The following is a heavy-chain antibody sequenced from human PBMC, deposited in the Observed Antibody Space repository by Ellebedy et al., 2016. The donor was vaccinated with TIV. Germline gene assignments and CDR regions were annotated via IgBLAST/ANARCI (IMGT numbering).Heavy chain of an antibody. CDR3: ARDGMGVATINLFY. CDR2: IIPIFGTA. D-gene: IGHD5-12*01. Sequence: SVKVSCXASGGTFSSYAISWVRQAPGQGLEWMGGIIPIFGTANYAQKFQGRVTITADESTSTAYMELSSLRSEDTAVYYCARDGMGVATINLFYWGQGTLVTVSS. CDR1: GGTFSSYA. V-gene: IGHV1-69*13. J-gene: IGHJ4*02.